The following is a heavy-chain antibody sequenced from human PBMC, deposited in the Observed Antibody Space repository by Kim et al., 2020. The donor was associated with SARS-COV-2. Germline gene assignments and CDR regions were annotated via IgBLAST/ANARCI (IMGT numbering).Heavy chain of an antibody. D-gene: IGHD6-19*01. CDR2: IYSGGST. CDR1: GFTVSSNY. J-gene: IGHJ5*02. V-gene: IGHV3-53*01. CDR3: ARGGIAVAGIYDP. Sequence: GGSLRLSCAASGFTVSSNYMSWVRQAPGKGLEWVSVIYSGGSTYYADSVKGRFTISRDNSKNTLYLQMNSLRAEDTAVYYCARGGIAVAGIYDPWGQGTLVTVSS.